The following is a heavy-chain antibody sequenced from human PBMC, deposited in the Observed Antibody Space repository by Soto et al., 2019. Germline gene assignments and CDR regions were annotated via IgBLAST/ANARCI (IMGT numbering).Heavy chain of an antibody. J-gene: IGHJ3*02. Sequence: ASVKVSCKASGYTFTSYGISWVRQAPGQGLEWMGWISAYNGNTNYAQKLQGRVTMTTDTSTSTAYMELRSLRSDDTAVYYCARERLAADGTPVLDDFDIWGQGTMVTVSS. V-gene: IGHV1-18*01. CDR1: GYTFTSYG. CDR3: ARERLAADGTPVLDDFDI. CDR2: ISAYNGNT. D-gene: IGHD6-13*01.